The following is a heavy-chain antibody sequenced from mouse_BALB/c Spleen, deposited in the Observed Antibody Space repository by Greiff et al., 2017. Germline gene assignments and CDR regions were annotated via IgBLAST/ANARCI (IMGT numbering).Heavy chain of an antibody. CDR3: ARGYGNPDY. CDR1: GYSFTSYY. D-gene: IGHD2-10*02. V-gene: IGHV1S135*01. CDR2: IDPFNGGT. Sequence: VQLQQSGPELMKPGASVKISCKASGYSFTSYYMHWVKQSHGKSLEWIGYIDPFNGGTSYNQKFKGKATLTVDKSSSTAYMHLSSLTSEDSAVYYCARGYGNPDYWGQVTTLTVSS. J-gene: IGHJ2*01.